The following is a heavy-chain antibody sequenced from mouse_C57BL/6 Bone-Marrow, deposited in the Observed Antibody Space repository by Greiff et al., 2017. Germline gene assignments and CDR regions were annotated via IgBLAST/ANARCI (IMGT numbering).Heavy chain of an antibody. J-gene: IGHJ4*01. CDR3: ARKYDGYLYYYAMDY. V-gene: IGHV1-81*01. D-gene: IGHD2-3*01. CDR2: IYPRSGNT. CDR1: GYTFTSSG. Sequence: VKLVESGAELARPGASVKLSCKASGYTFTSSGISWVKQRTGQGLEWIGEIYPRSGNTYYNEKFKGKATLTADKSSSTAYMELRSLTSEDSAVYFCARKYDGYLYYYAMDYWGQGTSVTVSS.